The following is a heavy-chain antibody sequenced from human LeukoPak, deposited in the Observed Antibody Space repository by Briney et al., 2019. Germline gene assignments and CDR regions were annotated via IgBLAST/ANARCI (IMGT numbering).Heavy chain of an antibody. V-gene: IGHV4-59*08. D-gene: IGHD6-19*01. J-gene: IGHJ3*02. CDR1: GASLSGYH. CDR3: ARHSSGWPDSIEI. Sequence: SETLSLTCTVSGASLSGYHWSWIRQPPGKGLEWITSVSTSGDRYYSPSLESRVTISLDPSKNQVSLELTSVTAADTAVYYCARHSSGWPDSIEIWGQGTTVTVSS. CDR2: VSTSGDR.